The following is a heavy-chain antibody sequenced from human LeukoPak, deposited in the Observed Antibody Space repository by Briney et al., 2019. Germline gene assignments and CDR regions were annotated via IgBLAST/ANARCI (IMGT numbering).Heavy chain of an antibody. D-gene: IGHD2-8*01. CDR3: ARDPFMLMVYGGRDAFDI. Sequence: GGSLRLSCAASGFTFSSYWMSWVRQAPGKGLEWVANIKQDGSEKYYVDSVKGRFTISRDNAKNSLYLQMNSLRAEDTAVYYCARDPFMLMVYGGRDAFDIWGQGTMVTVSS. V-gene: IGHV3-7*01. CDR1: GFTFSSYW. J-gene: IGHJ3*02. CDR2: IKQDGSEK.